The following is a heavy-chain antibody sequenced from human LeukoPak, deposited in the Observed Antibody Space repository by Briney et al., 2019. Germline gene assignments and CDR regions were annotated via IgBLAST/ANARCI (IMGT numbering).Heavy chain of an antibody. CDR2: IYYSGST. Sequence: SETLSLTCTVSGGSISSGGYYWSWIRQHPGKGLEWIGYIYYSGSTYYNPSLKSRVTISVDTSKNQFSLKLSSVTAADTAVYYCARWGLKWNYSSFDPWGQGTLVTVSS. CDR3: ARWGLKWNYSSFDP. D-gene: IGHD1-7*01. CDR1: GGSISSGGYY. V-gene: IGHV4-31*03. J-gene: IGHJ5*02.